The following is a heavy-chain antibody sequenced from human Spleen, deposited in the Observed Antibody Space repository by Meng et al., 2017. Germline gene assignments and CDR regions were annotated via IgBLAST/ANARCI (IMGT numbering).Heavy chain of an antibody. V-gene: IGHV1-18*01. J-gene: IGHJ4*02. D-gene: IGHD1-1*01. CDR1: GYTFTTYA. CDR2: IGAYNGNT. Sequence: QVQLVQSGAEVKAPGASVKVSCKASGYTFTTYAINWVRQAPGQGLEWMGWIGAYNGNTNYAQNFQGRLTLTTDTSMSTAYMELRSLRSDDTAVYYCARATTPDYWGQGTLVTVSS. CDR3: ARATTPDY.